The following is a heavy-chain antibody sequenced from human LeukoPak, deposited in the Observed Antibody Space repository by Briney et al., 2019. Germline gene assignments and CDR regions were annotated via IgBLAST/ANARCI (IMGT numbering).Heavy chain of an antibody. V-gene: IGHV4-30-2*01. CDR3: ARNLVMEAFDI. J-gene: IGHJ3*02. Sequence: SETLSLTCTVSGGSISSGGYYWSWIRQPPGKGLEWIGYIYHSGSTYYNPSLKSRVTISVDRSKNQFSLKLSSVTAADTAVYYCARNLVMEAFDIWGQGTMVTVSS. CDR2: IYHSGST. D-gene: IGHD2-21*01. CDR1: GGSISSGGYY.